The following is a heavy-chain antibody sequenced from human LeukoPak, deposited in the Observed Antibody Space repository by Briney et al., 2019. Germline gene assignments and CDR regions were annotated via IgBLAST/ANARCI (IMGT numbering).Heavy chain of an antibody. D-gene: IGHD6-19*01. J-gene: IGHJ5*02. CDR3: ARLGYSSGFPRWFDP. CDR2: ISSSSSTI. V-gene: IGHV3-48*01. CDR1: GFTFSSYS. Sequence: GSLRLSCSASGFTFSSYSMNWVRQAPGKGLERVSYISSSSSTIYYADSVKGRFTISRDNAKNSLYLQMNSLRAEDTAVYYCARLGYSSGFPRWFDPWGQGTLVTVSS.